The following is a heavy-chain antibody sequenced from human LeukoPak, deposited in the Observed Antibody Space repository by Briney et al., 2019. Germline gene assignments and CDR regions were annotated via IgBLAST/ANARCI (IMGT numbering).Heavy chain of an antibody. CDR3: AKDPYCTNGVCYTGYYYGMDV. V-gene: IGHV3-23*01. CDR1: GFTFSRYA. Sequence: GGSLRLSCAASGFTFSRYAMSWVRQAPGKGLEWVSAISGSGGSTYYADSVKGRFTISRDNSKNTLYLQMNSLRAEDTAVYYCAKDPYCTNGVCYTGYYYGMDVWGQGTTVTVSS. CDR2: ISGSGGST. D-gene: IGHD2-8*01. J-gene: IGHJ6*02.